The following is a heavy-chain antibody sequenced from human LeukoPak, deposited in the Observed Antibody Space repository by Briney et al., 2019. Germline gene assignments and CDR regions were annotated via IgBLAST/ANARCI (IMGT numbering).Heavy chain of an antibody. V-gene: IGHV4-39*01. Sequence: SETLSLTCTVSGGSISSSSYYWGWIRQPPGKGLEWIGSIYYSGSTYYSPSLKSRVTISVDTSKNQFSLKLSSVTAADTAVYYCARRGPYSSSWALHCWGQGTLVTVSS. J-gene: IGHJ4*02. CDR1: GGSISSSSYY. D-gene: IGHD6-13*01. CDR2: IYYSGST. CDR3: ARRGPYSSSWALHC.